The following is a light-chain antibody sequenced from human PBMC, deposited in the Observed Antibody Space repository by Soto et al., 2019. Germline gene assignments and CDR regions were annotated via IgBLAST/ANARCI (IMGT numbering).Light chain of an antibody. CDR1: QSISFH. V-gene: IGKV1-39*01. CDR2: ASY. CDR3: QQRSNWLALT. J-gene: IGKJ4*01. Sequence: DIQITQSPSSLSASVGDRVTITCRASQSISFHLNWYQHKPGRPPRLLIFASYILEGGVPSRFSGSGSDTYFTLTIDSLQPEDVATYYCQQRSNWLALTFGGGTKVEIK.